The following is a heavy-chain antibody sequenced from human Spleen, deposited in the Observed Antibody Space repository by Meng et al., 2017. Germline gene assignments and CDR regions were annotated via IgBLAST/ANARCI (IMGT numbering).Heavy chain of an antibody. CDR2: IYYTGST. D-gene: IGHD3-22*01. J-gene: IGHJ3*02. V-gene: IGHV4-61*01. CDR1: GGSVSSGSYY. CDR3: ARDRDFYDSGGLMNDGFDI. Sequence: GSLRLSCTVSGGSVSSGSYYWTWIRQPPGKGLECIGYIYYTGSTSYNPSLKSRVTISVDTSKNQFSLQLTSVTAADTAVYYCARDRDFYDSGGLMNDGFDIWGQGTMVTVSS.